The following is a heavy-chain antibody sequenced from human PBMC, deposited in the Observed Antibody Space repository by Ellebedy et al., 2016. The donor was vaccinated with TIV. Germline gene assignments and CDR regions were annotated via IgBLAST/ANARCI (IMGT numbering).Heavy chain of an antibody. Sequence: MPSDTLSLTCPVFGGSISSSSYYWGWIRQPPGKGLEWIGSIYYSGSTNYNPSLKSRVTISVDTSKNQFSLKLSSVTAADKAVYYCARALGAYDSSGYYSDYFDYWGQGTLVTVSS. CDR3: ARALGAYDSSGYYSDYFDY. D-gene: IGHD3-22*01. V-gene: IGHV4-39*07. CDR1: GGSISSSSYY. J-gene: IGHJ4*02. CDR2: IYYSGST.